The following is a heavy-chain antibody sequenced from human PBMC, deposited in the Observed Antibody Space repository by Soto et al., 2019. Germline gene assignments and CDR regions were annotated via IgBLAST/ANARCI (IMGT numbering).Heavy chain of an antibody. J-gene: IGHJ5*02. V-gene: IGHV3-23*01. CDR2: ISGSGGST. Sequence: LRLSCAASGFTFSSYAMSWVRQAPGKGLEWVSAISGSGGSTYYVDSVKGRFTISRDNSKNTLYLQMNSLRAEDTAVYYCAKAFGSGSYYYGWFDPWGQGTLVTVSS. CDR1: GFTFSSYA. D-gene: IGHD3-10*01. CDR3: AKAFGSGSYYYGWFDP.